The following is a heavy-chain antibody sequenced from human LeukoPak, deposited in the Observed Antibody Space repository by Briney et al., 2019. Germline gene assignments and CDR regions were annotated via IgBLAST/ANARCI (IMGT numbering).Heavy chain of an antibody. CDR1: GGTFSSYA. Sequence: SVKVSCKASGGTFSSYAISWVRQAPGQGLEWMGGIIPIFGTANYAQKFQGRVTITTDESTSTAYMELSSLRSEDTAVYYCARALESKSYYYDSSGYLLRDAFDIWGQGTMVTVSS. CDR3: ARALESKSYYYDSSGYLLRDAFDI. D-gene: IGHD3-22*01. CDR2: IIPIFGTA. V-gene: IGHV1-69*05. J-gene: IGHJ3*02.